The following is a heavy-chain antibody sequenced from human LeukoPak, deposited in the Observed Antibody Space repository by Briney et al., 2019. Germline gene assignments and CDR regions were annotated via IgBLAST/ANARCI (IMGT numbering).Heavy chain of an antibody. V-gene: IGHV1-69*05. J-gene: IGHJ6*03. Sequence: SVKVSCKASGGTFSSYAISWVRQAPGQGLEWMGGIIPIFGTANYAQKFQGRVTITTDESTSTAYMELSSLRSEDTAVYYCARSRTGTTIRDYYYMDVWGKGTTVTVSS. CDR2: IIPIFGTA. CDR3: ARSRTGTTIRDYYYMDV. D-gene: IGHD1-7*01. CDR1: GGTFSSYA.